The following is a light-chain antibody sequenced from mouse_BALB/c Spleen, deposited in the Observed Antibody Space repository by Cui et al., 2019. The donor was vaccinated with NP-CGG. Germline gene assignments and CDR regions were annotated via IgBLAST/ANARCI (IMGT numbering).Light chain of an antibody. CDR3: ALWYSNHWV. Sequence: HAVLTPASPLTTSPGVTVTLTCRSSTGAVTTSNYANWVQEKPDHLFTGLIGGTNNRAPGVPARFSGSLIGDKAALTITGAQTEDEAIYFCALWYSNHWVFGGGTKLTVL. CDR2: GTN. J-gene: IGLJ1*01. CDR1: TGAVTTSNY. V-gene: IGLV1*01.